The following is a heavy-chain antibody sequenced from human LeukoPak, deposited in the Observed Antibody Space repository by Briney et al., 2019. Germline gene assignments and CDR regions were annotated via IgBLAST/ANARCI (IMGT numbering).Heavy chain of an antibody. CDR3: ARDGITIFGVVIIDNWFDP. CDR2: ISYDGSNK. J-gene: IGHJ5*02. CDR1: GFTFSSYA. Sequence: GGSLRLSCAASGFTFSSYAMSWVRQAPGKGLEWVAVISYDGSNKYYADSVKGRFTISRDNSKNTLYLQMNSLRAEDTAVYYCARDGITIFGVVIIDNWFDPWGQGTLVTVSS. V-gene: IGHV3-30*04. D-gene: IGHD3-3*01.